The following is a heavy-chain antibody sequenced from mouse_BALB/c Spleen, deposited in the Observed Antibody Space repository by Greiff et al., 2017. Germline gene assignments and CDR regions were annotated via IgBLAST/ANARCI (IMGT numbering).Heavy chain of an antibody. CDR1: GYSITSGYS. Sequence: EVQLQQSGPDLVKPSQSLSLTCTVTGYSITSGYSWHWIRQFPGNKLEWMGYIHYSGSTNYNPSLKSRISITRDTSKNQFFLQLNSVTTEDTATYYCAREVGIYDGYLPFAYWGQGTLGTAFA. CDR3: AREVGIYDGYLPFAY. D-gene: IGHD2-3*01. CDR2: IHYSGST. J-gene: IGHJ3*01. V-gene: IGHV3-1*02.